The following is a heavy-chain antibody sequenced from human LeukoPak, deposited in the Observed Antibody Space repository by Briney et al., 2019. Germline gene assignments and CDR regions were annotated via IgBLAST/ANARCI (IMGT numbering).Heavy chain of an antibody. CDR1: GGTFSSYA. J-gene: IGHJ4*02. CDR3: AREYYYGSGSQMGFDY. CDR2: IIPILGIA. V-gene: IGHV1-69*04. D-gene: IGHD3-10*01. Sequence: GSSVKVSCKASGGTFSSYAISWVRQAPGQGLEWMGRIIPILGIANYAQKFQGRVTITADKSTSTAYMEPSSLRSEDTAVYYCAREYYYGSGSQMGFDYWGQGTLVTVSS.